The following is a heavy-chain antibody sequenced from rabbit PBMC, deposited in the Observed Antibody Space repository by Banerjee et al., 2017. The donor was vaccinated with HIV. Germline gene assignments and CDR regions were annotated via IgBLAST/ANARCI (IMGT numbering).Heavy chain of an antibody. J-gene: IGHJ4*01. D-gene: IGHD4-1*01. CDR3: ARDGSGWGANFNL. Sequence: QSLDESGGDLVKPGASLTLTCTASGLDFSSSYWICWVRQAPGKGLEWIACIYISSGNTYYASWAKGRFTISKTSSTTVTLQMTSLTAADTATYFCARDGSGWGANFNLWGQGTLVTVS. V-gene: IGHV1S40*01. CDR2: IYISSGNT. CDR1: GLDFSSSYW.